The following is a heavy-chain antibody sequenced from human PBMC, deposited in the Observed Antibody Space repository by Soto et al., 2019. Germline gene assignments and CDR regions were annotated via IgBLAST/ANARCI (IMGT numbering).Heavy chain of an antibody. Sequence: QVQLVQSGAEVKKPGASVKVSCKASGYTFTSYDINWVRQATRQGLEWMGWMNPNSGNTGYAQKFQGRVTMTRNTSISTAYLELSSLRSEDTAVYYCAVHSMDCSGGSCSLSSMDVWGQGTTVTVSS. D-gene: IGHD2-15*01. V-gene: IGHV1-8*01. CDR1: GYTFTSYD. J-gene: IGHJ6*02. CDR2: MNPNSGNT. CDR3: AVHSMDCSGGSCSLSSMDV.